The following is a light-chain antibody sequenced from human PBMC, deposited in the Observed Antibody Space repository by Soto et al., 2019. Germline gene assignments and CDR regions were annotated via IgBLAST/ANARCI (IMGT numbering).Light chain of an antibody. CDR3: QQYYSTPRT. J-gene: IGKJ1*01. CDR1: QSVSSN. V-gene: IGKV3-15*01. Sequence: EIVMTQSPATLSVSPGERATLSCRASQSVSSNLAWYQQKAGQAPRLLMYGASTRAIGIPGRFSGSGSGTEFTLTISSLQAEDVAVYYCQQYYSTPRTFGQGTKVDIK. CDR2: GAS.